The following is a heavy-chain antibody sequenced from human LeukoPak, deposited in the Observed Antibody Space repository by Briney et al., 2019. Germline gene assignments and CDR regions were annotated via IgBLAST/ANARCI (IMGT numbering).Heavy chain of an antibody. CDR2: IYYSGST. V-gene: IGHV4-34*11. Sequence: SETLSLTCAVYGESFSGYFWNWIRQPPGRGLEWIGYIYYSGSTNYNASLKSRVTISVDTSKNQFSLNLSSVTAADTAVYFCARDRGDIAVNYFDYWGQGTLVTVSS. D-gene: IGHD6-19*01. CDR1: GESFSGYF. CDR3: ARDRGDIAVNYFDY. J-gene: IGHJ4*02.